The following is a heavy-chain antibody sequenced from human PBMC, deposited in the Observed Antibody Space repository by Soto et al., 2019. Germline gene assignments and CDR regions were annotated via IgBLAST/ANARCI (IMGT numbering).Heavy chain of an antibody. V-gene: IGHV1-18*01. J-gene: IGHJ2*01. CDR1: GYTFTNYG. CDR2: ISAYNGNR. D-gene: IGHD2-15*01. CDR3: ARCYCSVGSCYSCWHFDL. Sequence: QVQLVQSGSEVKKPGASVKVSCKASGYTFTNYGMSWVRQAPGQGLEWMGWISAYNGNRNHAQNFQGRVTMTTDTSTHTAYMELRSLRSDDTAVYYCARCYCSVGSCYSCWHFDLWGRGALVTVSS.